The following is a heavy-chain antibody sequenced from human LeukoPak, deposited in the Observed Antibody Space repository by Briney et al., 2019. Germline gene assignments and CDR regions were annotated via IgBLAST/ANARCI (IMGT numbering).Heavy chain of an antibody. V-gene: IGHV4-59*12. Sequence: SETLSLTCTVSGGSISSYYWSWIRQPPGKGLEWIGYIYYSGSTNYNPSLKSRVTISLDTSKNQFSLKLSSVTAADTAVYYCARGARTIFGVVIILPFDYWGQGTLVTVSS. CDR3: ARGARTIFGVVIILPFDY. J-gene: IGHJ4*02. D-gene: IGHD3-3*01. CDR2: IYYSGST. CDR1: GGSISSYY.